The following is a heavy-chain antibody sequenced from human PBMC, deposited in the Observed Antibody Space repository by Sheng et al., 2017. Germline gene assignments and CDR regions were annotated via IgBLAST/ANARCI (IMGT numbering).Heavy chain of an antibody. CDR3: ARYYYGSGRYFDY. V-gene: IGHV3-30*04. D-gene: IGHD3-10*01. J-gene: IGHJ4*02. Sequence: QVQLVESGGGVVQPGRSLRLSCAASGFTFSSYAMHWVRQAPGKGLEWVAVISYDGSNKYYADSVKGRFTISRDNSKNTLYLQMNSLRAEDTAVYYCARYYYGSGRYFDYWGQGTLVTVSS. CDR2: ISYDGSNK. CDR1: GFTFSSYA.